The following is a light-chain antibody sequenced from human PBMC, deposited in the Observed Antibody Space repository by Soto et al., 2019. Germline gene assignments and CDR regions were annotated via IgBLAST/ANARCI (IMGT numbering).Light chain of an antibody. CDR2: GAS. V-gene: IGKV3-15*01. CDR1: ESVRSN. Sequence: EIVVTQSPATLSVSPGERATLSCRASESVRSNLAWYQHKPGQAPRLLIHGASTRATGIPARFSGSGSGTEFTLTISSLQSEDFAVYYCQQYNNWPPWTFGQGTKVEIK. CDR3: QQYNNWPPWT. J-gene: IGKJ1*01.